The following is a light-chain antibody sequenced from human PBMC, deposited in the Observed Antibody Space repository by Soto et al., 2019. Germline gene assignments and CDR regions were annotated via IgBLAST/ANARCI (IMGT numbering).Light chain of an antibody. CDR2: EVS. J-gene: IGLJ1*01. V-gene: IGLV2-14*01. CDR1: SNDVGGYKF. CDR3: CSYTSSITYV. Sequence: QSALTQPASVSGSPGQSITISCTGTSNDVGGYKFVSWYQQHPGKAPKLMIYEVSNRPSGVSNRFSGSKSGNTASLTISGLQAEDEADYYCCSYTSSITYVFGTGTKVTVL.